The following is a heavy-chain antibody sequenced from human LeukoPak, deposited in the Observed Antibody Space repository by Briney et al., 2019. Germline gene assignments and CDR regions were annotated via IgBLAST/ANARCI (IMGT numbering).Heavy chain of an antibody. Sequence: SETLSLTCTVSGGSISSYYWSWIRQTPGKGLEWIGYIYYNGDTHYNPSLNSRLSMSVDTPKKQFSLNLRSVTAADTAVYYCVRGPYGSSISNWFDPWGQGLLVTVSS. CDR2: IYYNGDT. V-gene: IGHV4-59*01. CDR1: GGSISSYY. CDR3: VRGPYGSSISNWFDP. D-gene: IGHD3-10*01. J-gene: IGHJ5*02.